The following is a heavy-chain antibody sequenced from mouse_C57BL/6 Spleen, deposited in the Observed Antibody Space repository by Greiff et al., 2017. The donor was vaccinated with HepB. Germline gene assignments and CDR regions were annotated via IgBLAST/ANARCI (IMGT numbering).Heavy chain of an antibody. CDR2: IWTGGGT. J-gene: IGHJ3*01. V-gene: IGHV2-9-1*01. D-gene: IGHD2-3*01. CDR3: DTAEPIYDGYFFSY. Sequence: VQLQESGPGLVAPSQSLSITCTVSGFSLTSYAISWVRQPPGKGLEWLGVIWTGGGTNYNSALKSRLSISKDNSKSQVFLKMTSLQTDDTARYYCDTAEPIYDGYFFSYWGQGTLVTVSA. CDR1: GFSLTSYA.